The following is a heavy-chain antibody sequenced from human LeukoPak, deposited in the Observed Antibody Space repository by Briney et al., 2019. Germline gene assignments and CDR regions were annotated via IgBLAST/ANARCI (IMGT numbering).Heavy chain of an antibody. J-gene: IGHJ4*02. V-gene: IGHV5-51*01. CDR3: AREYRSGWSPDY. CDR2: IYPGDSDT. D-gene: IGHD6-19*01. Sequence: GESLKISCKTSGYSFTTYWIAWVRQMPGKGLEWMGIIYPGDSDTRYSPSFQGQVTISAVKSISTAYLQWSSLTTSDTAMYYCAREYRSGWSPDYWGQGTLVTVSS. CDR1: GYSFTTYW.